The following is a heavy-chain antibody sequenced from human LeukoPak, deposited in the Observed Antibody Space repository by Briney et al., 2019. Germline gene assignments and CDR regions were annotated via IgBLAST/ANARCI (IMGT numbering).Heavy chain of an antibody. CDR3: AKNLNGIAAAGLFDY. CDR1: GFTFSSYG. V-gene: IGHV3-23*01. Sequence: AGGSLRLSCAASGFTFSSYGMSWVRQAPGKGLEWVSAISGSGGSTYYADSVKGRFTISRDNSKNTLYLQMNSLRAEDTAVYYCAKNLNGIAAAGLFDYWGQGTLVTVSS. CDR2: ISGSGGST. D-gene: IGHD6-13*01. J-gene: IGHJ4*02.